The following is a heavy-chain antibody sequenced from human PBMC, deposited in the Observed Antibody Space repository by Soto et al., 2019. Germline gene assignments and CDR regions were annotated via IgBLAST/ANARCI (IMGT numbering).Heavy chain of an antibody. D-gene: IGHD1-1*01. CDR3: AQALVFTGGDGFDI. CDR1: GGSITTGGRY. Sequence: QVRLQEWGPGLVKPSQTLSLKCSVSGGSITTGGRYWSWIRQLPGKGLEWIGDIYYSGKTYYNAALNSRVTISVEAAKNQFSLKLSCVTVADTAVYYCAQALVFTGGDGFDIWGQGRLVTVSS. J-gene: IGHJ3*02. CDR2: IYYSGKT. V-gene: IGHV4-31*02.